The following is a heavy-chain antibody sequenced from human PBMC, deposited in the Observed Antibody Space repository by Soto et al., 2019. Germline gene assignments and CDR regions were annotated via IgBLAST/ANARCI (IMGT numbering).Heavy chain of an antibody. D-gene: IGHD2-15*01. CDR3: ARDLGYCSGGSCYVFDP. CDR1: GYTFTGYY. J-gene: IGHJ5*02. V-gene: IGHV1-2*04. Sequence: ASVKVSCKASGYTFTGYYMHWVRQAPGQGLEWMGWINPNSGGTNYAQKFQGWVTMTRDTSISTAYMELSRLRSDDTAVYYCARDLGYCSGGSCYVFDPWGQGPQVTVSS. CDR2: INPNSGGT.